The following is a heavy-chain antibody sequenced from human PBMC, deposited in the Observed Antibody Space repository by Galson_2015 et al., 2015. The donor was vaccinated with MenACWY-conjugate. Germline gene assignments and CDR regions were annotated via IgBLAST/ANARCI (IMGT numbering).Heavy chain of an antibody. CDR3: AKDGGSGSYWTSGYYSGMDV. D-gene: IGHD3-10*01. V-gene: IGHV3-23*01. CDR2: ITDSGGST. Sequence: SLRLSCAASGFTFSSHAMSWVRQAPGKGLEWVSVITDSGGSTYYADSVKGRFTISRDNSKNTLYLQMNSLRAEDTAVYYCAKDGGSGSYWTSGYYSGMDVWGQGTTATVSS. J-gene: IGHJ6*02. CDR1: GFTFSSHA.